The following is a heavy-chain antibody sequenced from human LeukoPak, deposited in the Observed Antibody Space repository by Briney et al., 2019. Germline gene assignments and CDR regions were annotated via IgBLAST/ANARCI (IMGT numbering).Heavy chain of an antibody. J-gene: IGHJ4*01. V-gene: IGHV3-15*01. Sequence: GGSLRLSCAASGFTFSNAWMSWVRQAPGKGLEWVGRIKSKTDGGTTDYAAPVKGRFTISRDDSKNTLYLQMNSLKTEDTAVYYCTTGGSYDSSGYYEDYWGHGTLVTVSS. D-gene: IGHD3-22*01. CDR3: TTGGSYDSSGYYEDY. CDR2: IKSKTDGGTT. CDR1: GFTFSNAW.